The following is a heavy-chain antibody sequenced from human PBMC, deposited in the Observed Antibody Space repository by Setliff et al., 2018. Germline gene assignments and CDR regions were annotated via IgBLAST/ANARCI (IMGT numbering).Heavy chain of an antibody. CDR2: IYHDGNG. Sequence: SETLSLTCTVSGASINSLSWWSWVRQPPGKGLEWIGEIYHDGNGKYTPSVHYSPSLKSRVTISIDKSNNQFSLKLTSMTAADTAVYYCARGRIAERPEAIDYWGQGTPVTVSS. V-gene: IGHV4-4*02. CDR3: ARGRIAERPEAIDY. J-gene: IGHJ4*02. CDR1: GASINSLSW. D-gene: IGHD6-6*01.